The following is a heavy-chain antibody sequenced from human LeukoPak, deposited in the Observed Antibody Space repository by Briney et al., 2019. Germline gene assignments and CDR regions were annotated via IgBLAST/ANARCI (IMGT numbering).Heavy chain of an antibody. J-gene: IGHJ6*03. V-gene: IGHV4-39*01. Sequence: SETLSLTCTVSGGSISSSSYYWGWIRQPPGKGLEWIGSIYYSGSTYYNPSLKSRVTISVDTSKSQFSLKLSSVAAADTAVYYCARHLYRGNFIYYYMDVWGKGTTVTVSS. CDR2: IYYSGST. D-gene: IGHD1-26*01. CDR1: GGSISSSSYY. CDR3: ARHLYRGNFIYYYMDV.